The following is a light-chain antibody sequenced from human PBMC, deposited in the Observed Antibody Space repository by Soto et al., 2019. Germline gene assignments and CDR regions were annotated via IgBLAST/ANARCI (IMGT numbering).Light chain of an antibody. CDR1: QSISSY. J-gene: IGKJ4*01. Sequence: DIQMTQSPSSLSASVGDRVTMTGRAIQSISSYLNWYQQKPGKAPKLLIYAASSLQSGVPSRFSGSGSGTDFTLTISSLQPEDFATYYCQQSYSTPLTFGGGTKVDI. V-gene: IGKV1-39*01. CDR3: QQSYSTPLT. CDR2: AAS.